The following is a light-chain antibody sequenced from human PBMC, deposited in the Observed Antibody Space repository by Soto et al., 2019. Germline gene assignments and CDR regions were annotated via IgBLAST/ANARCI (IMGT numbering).Light chain of an antibody. J-gene: IGKJ5*01. CDR1: QSVSSSY. CDR2: GAS. CDR3: QQYGSSPIP. V-gene: IGKV3-20*01. Sequence: EIVLTQSPGTLSLAPGERATLSCRASQSVSSSYLAWYQRKPGQAPRLLIYGASSRATGIPDRLSGSGSGTDFTLTISRLEPEDFAVYYCQQYGSSPIPFGQGTRLEI.